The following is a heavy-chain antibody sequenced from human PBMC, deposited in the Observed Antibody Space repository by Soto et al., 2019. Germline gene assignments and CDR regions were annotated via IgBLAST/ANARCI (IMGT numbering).Heavy chain of an antibody. J-gene: IGHJ4*02. Sequence: EVQLLESGGGLIQPGGSLRLSCAASGFTFSSYAMSWVRQAPGKGLEWVSAIGGSGGSTYYADSVKGRFTISRDNSKNTLYLQMNSLRAEDTAVYYCAKDPLLGSGSYVYYYFDYWGQGTLVTVSS. V-gene: IGHV3-23*01. CDR2: IGGSGGST. CDR1: GFTFSSYA. CDR3: AKDPLLGSGSYVYYYFDY. D-gene: IGHD3-16*01.